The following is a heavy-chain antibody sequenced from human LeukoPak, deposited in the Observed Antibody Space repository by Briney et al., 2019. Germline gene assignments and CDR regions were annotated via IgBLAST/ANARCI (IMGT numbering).Heavy chain of an antibody. CDR2: IYNSGST. J-gene: IGHJ4*02. V-gene: IGHV4-59*01. CDR1: GGSISGYY. D-gene: IGHD4-11*01. Sequence: PSETLSVTCTVSGGSISGYYWSWIRQPPGKGLEWIGYIYNSGSTTYNPSLKSRVTISVDTSKNQFSLRLRSVTTVDTAVYYCARDGLQGSILWGQGTLVTVSS. CDR3: ARDGLQGSIL.